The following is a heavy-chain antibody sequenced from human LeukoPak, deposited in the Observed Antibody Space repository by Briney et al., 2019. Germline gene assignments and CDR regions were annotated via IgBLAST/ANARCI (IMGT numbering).Heavy chain of an antibody. J-gene: IGHJ4*02. CDR2: IYYSGTT. D-gene: IGHD4-23*01. CDR3: ARPYGGNPGYFDY. CDR1: GGSFSSNSEY. V-gene: IGHV4-39*01. Sequence: SETLSLACTVSGGSFSSNSEYCGWIRQPPGKGLEWIGNIYYSGTTYYNPSLKSRVTISVDTSKSQFSLKLSSVTAADTAVYYCARPYGGNPGYFDYWGQGTLVTVSS.